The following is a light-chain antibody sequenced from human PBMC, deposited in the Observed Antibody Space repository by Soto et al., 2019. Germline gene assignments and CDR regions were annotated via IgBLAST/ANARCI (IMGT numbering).Light chain of an antibody. CDR3: QQSFSTPPT. CDR1: QSISSF. Sequence: DIQMTQSPSSLSASVGDRVTITCRASQSISSFLTWYQQKAGKAPKLLIYAASSLQSRVPSRFSGSGSGTDFTLTISSLQHEDFANYYCQQSFSTPPTFGQGTKVEIK. CDR2: AAS. V-gene: IGKV1-39*01. J-gene: IGKJ1*01.